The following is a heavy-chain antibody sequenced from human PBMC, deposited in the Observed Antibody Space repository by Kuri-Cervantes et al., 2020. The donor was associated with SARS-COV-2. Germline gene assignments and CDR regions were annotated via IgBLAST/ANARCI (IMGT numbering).Heavy chain of an antibody. CDR1: GCAFSGYA. J-gene: IGHJ3*02. D-gene: IGHD3-16*01. V-gene: IGHV1-69*13. CDR3: AMLPRPRSAFDI. CDR2: IIPIFGTA. Sequence: SVKVSCKAFGCAFSGYAISWVRQAPGQGLKWMGGIIPIFGTANYAQMYQGRVTITADESTSTAYTEPSSLRSEDTAVYSCAMLPRPRSAFDIWGQGTMVTVSS.